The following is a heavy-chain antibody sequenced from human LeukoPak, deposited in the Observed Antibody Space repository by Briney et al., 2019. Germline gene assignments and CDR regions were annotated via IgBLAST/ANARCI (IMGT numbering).Heavy chain of an antibody. CDR1: GGSINSVGYY. J-gene: IGHJ4*02. Sequence: NPSETLSLTCTVSGGSINSVGYYWSWIRQHPGKGLEWIGYIYFNGNTYYNPSLKSRVTISVDTSKNQFSLKLSSVTAADTAVYYCARELPSIRGYYFDYWGQGTLVTVSS. D-gene: IGHD3-10*01. CDR3: ARELPSIRGYYFDY. CDR2: IYFNGNT. V-gene: IGHV4-31*03.